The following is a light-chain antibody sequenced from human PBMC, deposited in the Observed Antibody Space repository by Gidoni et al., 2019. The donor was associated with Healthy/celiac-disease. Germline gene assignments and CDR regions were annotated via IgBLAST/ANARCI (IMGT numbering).Light chain of an antibody. CDR3: QQSYSTPYT. Sequence: DIQMTQSPSSLSASVGGRVTITCRASQSISSYLNWYQQKPGKAPKLLMYAASSLQSGVPSRFSGSGSGTDFTVTISSLQPEDFATYYCQQSYSTPYTFXQXTKREIK. CDR1: QSISSY. J-gene: IGKJ2*01. CDR2: AAS. V-gene: IGKV1-39*01.